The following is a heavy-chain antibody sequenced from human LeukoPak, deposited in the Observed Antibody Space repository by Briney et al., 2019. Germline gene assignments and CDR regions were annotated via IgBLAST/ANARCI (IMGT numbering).Heavy chain of an antibody. Sequence: SVKVSCKASGGTFSSYAISWVRQAPGQGLEWMGGIIPIFGIANYAQKFQGRVTITADKSTSTAYMELSSLRSEDTAVYYCARYSSGWYYFDYWGQGTLVTVSS. V-gene: IGHV1-69*10. CDR2: IIPIFGIA. J-gene: IGHJ4*02. D-gene: IGHD6-19*01. CDR3: ARYSSGWYYFDY. CDR1: GGTFSSYA.